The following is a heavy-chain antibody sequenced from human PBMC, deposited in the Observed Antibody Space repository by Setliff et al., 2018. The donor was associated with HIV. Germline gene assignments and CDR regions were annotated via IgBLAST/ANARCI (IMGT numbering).Heavy chain of an antibody. CDR3: ARDHIVATIRDYYYGMDV. V-gene: IGHV4-61*01. CDR1: GDSIKSSTYH. CDR2: IYYSGST. D-gene: IGHD5-12*01. J-gene: IGHJ6*02. Sequence: SETLSLTCNVSGDSIKSSTYHWGWIRQSSGKGLEWIGYIYYSGSTNYNPSLKSRVTISVDTSKNQFSLKLSSVTAADTAVYYCARDHIVATIRDYYYGMDVWGQGTTVTVSS.